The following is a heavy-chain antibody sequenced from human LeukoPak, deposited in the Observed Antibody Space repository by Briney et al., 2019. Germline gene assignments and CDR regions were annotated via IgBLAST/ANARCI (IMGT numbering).Heavy chain of an antibody. Sequence: GRSLRLSCAASGFTFSSSGMQWVRQAPGKRLEWVAVNLSDGSNKYYADPLKGRFTISIDNSKNTLYLQMNSLRPEDTAVCYCYYSGYWGQGTLVTVSS. CDR1: GFTFSSSG. J-gene: IGHJ4*02. CDR2: NLSDGSNK. CDR3: YYSGY. V-gene: IGHV3-30*03. D-gene: IGHD3-10*01.